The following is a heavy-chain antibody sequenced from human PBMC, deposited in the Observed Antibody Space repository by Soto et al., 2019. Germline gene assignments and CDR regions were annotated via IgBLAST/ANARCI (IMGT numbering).Heavy chain of an antibody. Sequence: EVQLVESGGHLVQPGGSLRLSCAASGFTFTTYWMHWVRQAPGKGLVWVSRIESDGSSTNYAGSVKGRFTISRDNAKNTRSLQMNSLGAEDTAVYYCARGGLRAYSMDVWGKGNTVTVSS. D-gene: IGHD3-16*01. V-gene: IGHV3-74*01. CDR1: GFTFTTYW. J-gene: IGHJ6*03. CDR2: IESDGSST. CDR3: ARGGLRAYSMDV.